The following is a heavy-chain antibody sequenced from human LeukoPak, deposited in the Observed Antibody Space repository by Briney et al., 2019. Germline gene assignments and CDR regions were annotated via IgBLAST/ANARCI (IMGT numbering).Heavy chain of an antibody. J-gene: IGHJ4*02. Sequence: AGGSLRLSRAASGFTFSDSAMHWVRQASGKGLEWVGHIGNKVSNYGTEYAPSLRGRFTISRDDSEDTAYLQVDSLKTEDTAVYYCAGNYNSWTGLNYWGQGTLVTVSS. CDR2: IGNKVSNYGT. CDR1: GFTFSDSA. D-gene: IGHD1-1*01. CDR3: AGNYNSWTGLNY. V-gene: IGHV3-73*01.